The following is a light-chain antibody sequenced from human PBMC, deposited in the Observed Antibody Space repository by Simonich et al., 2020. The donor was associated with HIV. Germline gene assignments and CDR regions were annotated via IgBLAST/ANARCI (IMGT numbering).Light chain of an antibody. CDR2: DAS. CDR1: QGSSSA. Sequence: AIQLTQSPSSLSASVGARVTITCRASQGSSSALAWYQQKPGKAPKLLIYDASNLQSVVPSRFSGSGSGTDFTLTISSLQPEDFATYYCQQFNSYPYTFGLGTKLEIK. CDR3: QQFNSYPYT. J-gene: IGKJ2*01. V-gene: IGKV1-13*02.